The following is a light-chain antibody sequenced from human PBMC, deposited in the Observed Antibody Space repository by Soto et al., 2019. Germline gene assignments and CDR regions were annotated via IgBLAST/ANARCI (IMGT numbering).Light chain of an antibody. J-gene: IGLJ3*02. CDR1: SSNIGSNT. CDR3: AAWDDSLNGRV. Sequence: QAVVTQPPSASATPGQRVTISCSGSSSNIGSNTVNWYQQLSGTAPKLLMYKSNQRPSGVPDRFSGSKSGTSASLAISGLQSEDEADYYCAAWDDSLNGRVFGGGTKVTIL. CDR2: KSN. V-gene: IGLV1-44*01.